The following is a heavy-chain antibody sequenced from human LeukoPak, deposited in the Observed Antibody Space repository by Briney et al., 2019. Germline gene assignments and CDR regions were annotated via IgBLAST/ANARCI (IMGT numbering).Heavy chain of an antibody. Sequence: ASVKVSCKASGYTFTSYGISWVRQPPAQGLEWVGWINPNNGNTKYAQNLQGRVTMTTDTSTRAAYMELRSLRSDDTAVYYCARGYMTTIIEWFDPWGQGTLVTVSS. CDR1: GYTFTSYG. V-gene: IGHV1-18*01. CDR3: ARGYMTTIIEWFDP. J-gene: IGHJ5*02. CDR2: INPNNGNT. D-gene: IGHD4-17*01.